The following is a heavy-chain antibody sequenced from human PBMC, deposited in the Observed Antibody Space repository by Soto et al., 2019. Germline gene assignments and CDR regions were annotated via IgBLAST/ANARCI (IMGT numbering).Heavy chain of an antibody. D-gene: IGHD2-2*01. J-gene: IGHJ4*02. Sequence: SETLSLTCTVSGDSISNFYWSWLRQPPGKGLEWIVSIYYSGSTNYNPSLKSRVTISVHTSKNQFSLRLSSVTAADSAVYYCARNLPAATSEVVFDYWGQGTLVTVSS. CDR2: IYYSGST. CDR3: ARNLPAATSEVVFDY. CDR1: GDSISNFY. V-gene: IGHV4-59*01.